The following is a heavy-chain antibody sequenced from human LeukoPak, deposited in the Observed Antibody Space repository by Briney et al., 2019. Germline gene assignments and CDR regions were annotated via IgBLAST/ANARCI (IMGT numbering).Heavy chain of an antibody. D-gene: IGHD5-12*01. CDR1: GFTFSSNG. CDR3: AREWLLDAFDI. CDR2: ISSSGSTI. J-gene: IGHJ3*02. V-gene: IGHV3-48*03. Sequence: GGSLRLSCVASGFTFSSNGMHWVRQAPGKGLEWVSYISSSGSTIYYADSVKGRFTISRDNAKNSLYLQMNSLRAEDTAVYYCAREWLLDAFDIWGQGTMVTVSS.